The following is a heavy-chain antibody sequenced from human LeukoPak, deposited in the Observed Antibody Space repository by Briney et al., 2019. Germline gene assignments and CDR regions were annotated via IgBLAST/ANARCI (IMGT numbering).Heavy chain of an antibody. Sequence: GGSLRLSCAASGFTFTTFAMSWVRHTPGKGLQWVSAINHNGASTYYADSVRGRFTISRDNSRNTPYLQLNSLRVEDTAVYYCVKRAYCGGDCYPDYWGQGTLVTVSS. CDR3: VKRAYCGGDCYPDY. J-gene: IGHJ4*02. CDR1: GFTFTTFA. CDR2: INHNGAST. V-gene: IGHV3-23*01. D-gene: IGHD2-21*02.